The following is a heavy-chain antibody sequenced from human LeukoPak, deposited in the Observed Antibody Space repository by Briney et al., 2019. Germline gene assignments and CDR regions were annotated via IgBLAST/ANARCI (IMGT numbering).Heavy chain of an antibody. CDR3: AKETYYDFWSGYYYSYFDY. Sequence: GGSLRLSCAASGFTFSSYAMSWVRQAPGKGLEWVSAISGSGGSTYYADSVKGRFTISRDNSKNTLYLQMNSLRAEDTAVYYCAKETYYDFWSGYYYSYFDYWGQGTLVTVSS. CDR2: ISGSGGST. D-gene: IGHD3-3*01. CDR1: GFTFSSYA. J-gene: IGHJ4*02. V-gene: IGHV3-23*01.